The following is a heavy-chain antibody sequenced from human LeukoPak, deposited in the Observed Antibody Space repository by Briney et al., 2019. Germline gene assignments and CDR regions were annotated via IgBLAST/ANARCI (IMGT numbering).Heavy chain of an antibody. CDR2: INPNSGGT. CDR3: ARDWKKTCFAP. Sequence: ASVKVSCKASGYTFAGYYMHWVRQAPGEGLEWMGWINPNSGGTNYAQKFQGRVTMTRDTSISTAYMELSRLRSDDTAVYYCARDWKKTCFAPGGQEPLVPVSS. D-gene: IGHD1-1*01. J-gene: IGHJ5*02. CDR1: GYTFAGYY. V-gene: IGHV1-2*02.